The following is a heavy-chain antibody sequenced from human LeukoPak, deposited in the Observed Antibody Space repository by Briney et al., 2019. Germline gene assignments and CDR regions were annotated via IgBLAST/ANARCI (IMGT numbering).Heavy chain of an antibody. D-gene: IGHD3-3*01. V-gene: IGHV3-30*18. Sequence: GGSLRLSCAASGFTFSSYGMHWVRQAPGKGLEWVAVISYDGSNKYYADSVKGRFTISRDNSKNTLYLQMNSLRAEDTAVYYCAKAPHNYDFWSGYYFFDYWGQGTLVTVSS. CDR1: GFTFSSYG. CDR3: AKAPHNYDFWSGYYFFDY. CDR2: ISYDGSNK. J-gene: IGHJ4*02.